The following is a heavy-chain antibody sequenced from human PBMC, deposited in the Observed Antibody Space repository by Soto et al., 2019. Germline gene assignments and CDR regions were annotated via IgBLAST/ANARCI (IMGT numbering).Heavy chain of an antibody. Sequence: QVQLVESGGGVVQPGRSLRLSCAASGFTFSSYAMHWVRQAPGKGLEWVAVISYDGSNKYYADSVKGRFTISRDNSKNTLYLQMNSLRAEDTAVYHCAREGSGWYYFDYWGQGTLVTVSS. D-gene: IGHD6-19*01. CDR1: GFTFSSYA. V-gene: IGHV3-30-3*01. J-gene: IGHJ4*02. CDR2: ISYDGSNK. CDR3: AREGSGWYYFDY.